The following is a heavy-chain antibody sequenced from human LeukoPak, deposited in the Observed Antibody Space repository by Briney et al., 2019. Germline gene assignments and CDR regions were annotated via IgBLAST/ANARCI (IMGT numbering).Heavy chain of an antibody. CDR2: ISSSSSYI. CDR1: GFTFSSYS. V-gene: IGHV3-21*01. J-gene: IGHJ6*03. D-gene: IGHD6-19*01. CDR3: ARAVAALYYYYYMDV. Sequence: PGGSLRLSCAASGFTFSSYSMNWVRQAPGKGLEWVPSISSSSSYIYYADSVKGRFTISRDNAKNSLYLQMNSLRAEDTAVYYCARAVAALYYYYYMDVWGKGTTVTVSS.